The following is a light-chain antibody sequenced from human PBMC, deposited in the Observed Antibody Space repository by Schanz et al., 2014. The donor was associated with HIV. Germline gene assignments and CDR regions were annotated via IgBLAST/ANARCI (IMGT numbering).Light chain of an antibody. J-gene: IGLJ3*02. CDR1: SSDVGAYNY. CDR2: EVS. V-gene: IGLV2-8*01. Sequence: QSALTQPPSASGSPGQSVTISCTGTSSDVGAYNYVCWYQQHPGRAPKLLIYEVSKRPSGVPDRFSGSKSGNTASLTVSGLQADDEADYYCAAWDDSLNGWVFGGGTKLTVL. CDR3: AAWDDSLNGWV.